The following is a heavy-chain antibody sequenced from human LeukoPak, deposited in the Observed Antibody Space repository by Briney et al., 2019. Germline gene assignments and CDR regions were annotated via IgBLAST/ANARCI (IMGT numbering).Heavy chain of an antibody. D-gene: IGHD6-19*01. CDR3: AREGSDWNYYYYMDV. V-gene: IGHV3-7*01. Sequence: GGSLRLSCAGSGFTFSNYLMTWVRQAPGKGLEGVAHIKQDGSEKYYVDSLKGRFTISRDNAKNSLYLQMNSLRAEDTAVYYCAREGSDWNYYYYMDVWGKGTTVTISS. J-gene: IGHJ6*03. CDR1: GFTFSNYL. CDR2: IKQDGSEK.